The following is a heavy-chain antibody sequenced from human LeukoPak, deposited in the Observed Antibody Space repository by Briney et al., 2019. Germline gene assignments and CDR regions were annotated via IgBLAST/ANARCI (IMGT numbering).Heavy chain of an antibody. Sequence: VASVKVSYKASGYTFTSYGISWVRQAPRQGLEWKGWISAYNGNTNYAQKLQGRVTTTTDTSTSTAYMELRSLRSDDTAVYYCARGAANYDILTGLFDYWGQGTLVTVSS. D-gene: IGHD3-9*01. J-gene: IGHJ4*02. CDR1: GYTFTSYG. V-gene: IGHV1-18*04. CDR3: ARGAANYDILTGLFDY. CDR2: ISAYNGNT.